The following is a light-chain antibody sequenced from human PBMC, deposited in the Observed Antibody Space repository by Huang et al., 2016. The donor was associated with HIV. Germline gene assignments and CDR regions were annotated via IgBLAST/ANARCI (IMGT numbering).Light chain of an antibody. CDR3: QQYNNWPRT. Sequence: EIVMTQSPATLSVSPGERATLSCRASQRLTGNLAWYQQKPGQAPRLLIYVVSTRATGNAARFNASGSGTEFTLTINSLQSEDFAVYYCQQYNNWPRTFGPGTKVDVK. V-gene: IGKV3-15*01. J-gene: IGKJ3*01. CDR1: QRLTGN. CDR2: VVS.